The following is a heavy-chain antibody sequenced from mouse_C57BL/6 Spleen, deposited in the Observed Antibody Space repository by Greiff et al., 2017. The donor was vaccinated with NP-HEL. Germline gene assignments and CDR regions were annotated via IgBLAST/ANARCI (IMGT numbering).Heavy chain of an antibody. CDR2: IYPGDGDT. J-gene: IGHJ2*01. CDR3: AGYYNFDY. V-gene: IGHV1-82*01. Sequence: QVQLKESGPELVKPGASVKISCKASGYAFSSSWMNWVKQRPGKGLEWIGRIYPGDGDTNYNGKFKGKATLTADKSSSTAYMQLSSLTSEDSAVYFCAGYYNFDYWGQGTTLTVSS. CDR1: GYAFSSSW. D-gene: IGHD2-3*01.